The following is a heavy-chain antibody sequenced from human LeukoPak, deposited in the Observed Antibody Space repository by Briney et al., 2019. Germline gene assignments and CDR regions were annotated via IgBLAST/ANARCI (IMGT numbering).Heavy chain of an antibody. J-gene: IGHJ4*02. CDR3: ARGPYFDSSAYYPVL. D-gene: IGHD3-22*01. Sequence: SETLSLTCAVYGGSFSGYYWTWIRQPPGKGLEWIGEINHSGSTSYNPSLKSRVTISVDTSKNQLSLKLSSVTAADTAVYYCARGPYFDSSAYYPVLWGQGTLVTDSS. V-gene: IGHV4-34*01. CDR1: GGSFSGYY. CDR2: INHSGST.